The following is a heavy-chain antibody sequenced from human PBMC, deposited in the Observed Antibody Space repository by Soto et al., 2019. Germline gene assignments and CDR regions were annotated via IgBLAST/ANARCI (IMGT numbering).Heavy chain of an antibody. CDR2: INPSGGST. Sequence: ASVKVSCKASGYTFTSYYMHWVRQAPGQGLEWMGIINPSGGSTSYAQKFQGRVTMTRDTSTSTVYMELSSLRSEDTAVYYCARDYRPDDSSGYYYFDYWGQGTLVTVSS. V-gene: IGHV1-46*01. CDR3: ARDYRPDDSSGYYYFDY. CDR1: GYTFTSYY. J-gene: IGHJ4*02. D-gene: IGHD3-22*01.